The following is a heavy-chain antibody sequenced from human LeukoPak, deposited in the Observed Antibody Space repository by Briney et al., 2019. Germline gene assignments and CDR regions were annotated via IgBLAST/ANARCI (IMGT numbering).Heavy chain of an antibody. Sequence: SETLSLTCAVYGGSFSGYYWSWIRQPPGKGLEWIGEINHSGSTNYNPSLKSRVTISVDTSKNQFSLKLSSVTAADTAVYYCARGVEQWLVRGKYYYYYGMDVWGQGTTVTVSS. J-gene: IGHJ6*02. D-gene: IGHD6-19*01. CDR1: GGSFSGYY. CDR2: INHSGST. V-gene: IGHV4-34*01. CDR3: ARGVEQWLVRGKYYYYYGMDV.